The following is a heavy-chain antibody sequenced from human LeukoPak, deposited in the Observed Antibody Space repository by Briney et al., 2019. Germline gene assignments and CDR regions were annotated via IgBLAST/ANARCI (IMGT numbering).Heavy chain of an antibody. CDR3: ARSDGSGDHFDY. Sequence: SETLSLTCAVYGGSFSGYYWSWIRQPPGKGLEWIGEINHSGSTNYNPSLKSRVTISVDTSKNQFSLKLSSVTAADTAVYYCARSDGSGDHFDYWGQGTLVTVSS. CDR2: INHSGST. V-gene: IGHV4-34*01. D-gene: IGHD6-19*01. CDR1: GGSFSGYY. J-gene: IGHJ4*02.